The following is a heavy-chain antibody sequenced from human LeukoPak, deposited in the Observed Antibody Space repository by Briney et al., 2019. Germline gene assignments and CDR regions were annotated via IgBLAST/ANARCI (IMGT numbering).Heavy chain of an antibody. Sequence: ASVKVSCKVSGYTLTELCMHWVRQAPGKGLEWMGGFDPEDGETIYAQKFQGRVTMTEDTSTDTAYMELSSLRSEDTAVYYCATAPIEVVVPAAKRGFDYWGQGTLVTVSS. J-gene: IGHJ4*02. D-gene: IGHD2-2*01. CDR1: GYTLTELC. CDR2: FDPEDGET. V-gene: IGHV1-24*01. CDR3: ATAPIEVVVPAAKRGFDY.